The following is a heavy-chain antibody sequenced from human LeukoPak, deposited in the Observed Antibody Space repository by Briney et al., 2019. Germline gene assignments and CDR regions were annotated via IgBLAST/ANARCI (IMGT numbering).Heavy chain of an antibody. V-gene: IGHV4-34*01. D-gene: IGHD6-19*01. CDR1: GGSFSGYY. J-gene: IGHJ4*02. Sequence: SETLSLTCAVYGGSFSGYYWSWIRQPPGKGLEWIGSIYYSGSTYYNPSLKSRVTISVDTSKNQFSLKLSSVTAADTAVYYCARNSKVAGIPYDYWGQGTLVTVSS. CDR3: ARNSKVAGIPYDY. CDR2: IYYSGST.